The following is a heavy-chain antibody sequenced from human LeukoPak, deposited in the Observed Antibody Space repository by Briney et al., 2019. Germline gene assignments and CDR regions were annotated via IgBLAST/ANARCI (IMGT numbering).Heavy chain of an antibody. J-gene: IGHJ6*03. CDR2: IYYSGST. CDR3: ARKVVAKGYYYYYMDV. Sequence: SETLSLTCTVSGGSISSYYWSWIRQPPWKGLEWIGYIYYSGSTNYNPSLKSRVTISVGTSKHQFSLKLSSVTAAATAVYYCARKVVAKGYYYYYMDVWGKGTTVTVSS. V-gene: IGHV4-59*08. D-gene: IGHD5-12*01. CDR1: GGSISSYY.